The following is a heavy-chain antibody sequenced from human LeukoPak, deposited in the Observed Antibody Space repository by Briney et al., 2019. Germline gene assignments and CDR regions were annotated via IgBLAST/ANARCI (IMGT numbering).Heavy chain of an antibody. CDR1: GFTFSSYG. V-gene: IGHV3-33*06. J-gene: IGHJ4*02. CDR2: IWYDGSNK. Sequence: GGSLRLSCAAFGFTFSSYGMHWVRQTPGKGLEWVAVIWYDGSNKYYADSVKGRFTISRDNSKNTLYLQMNSLRAEDTAVYYCAKGSLVWWLPPPDYCDYWGQGTLVTVSS. D-gene: IGHD5-12*01. CDR3: AKGSLVWWLPPPDYCDY.